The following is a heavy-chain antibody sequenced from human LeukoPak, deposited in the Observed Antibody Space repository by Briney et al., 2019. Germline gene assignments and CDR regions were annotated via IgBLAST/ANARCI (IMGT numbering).Heavy chain of an antibody. V-gene: IGHV3-7*01. J-gene: IGHJ4*02. CDR3: ARLLAYGSGAEAFDY. CDR2: IKEDGTEK. CDR1: GVTFSSYW. D-gene: IGHD3-10*01. Sequence: GGSLRLSCAASGVTFSSYWMSGIRQAPGKGLEWVANIKEDGTEKYYVHSVKGRFTISRDNAKISLYLQMNSLRAEDTAVYYCARLLAYGSGAEAFDYWGQGALVTVSS.